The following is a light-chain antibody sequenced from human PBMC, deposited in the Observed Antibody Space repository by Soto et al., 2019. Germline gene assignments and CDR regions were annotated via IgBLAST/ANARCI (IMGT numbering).Light chain of an antibody. CDR2: EVS. CDR1: SGDVGGYNY. CDR3: SSYAGSNNFPVV. Sequence: QSVLTQPPSASGSPGQSVTISCTGTSGDVGGYNYVSWYQQHPGKAPKLMIYEVSKRPSGVPDRFSGSKSGNTASLTVSGLQAEDEADYYCSSYAGSNNFPVVFGGGTKVTV. V-gene: IGLV2-8*01. J-gene: IGLJ2*01.